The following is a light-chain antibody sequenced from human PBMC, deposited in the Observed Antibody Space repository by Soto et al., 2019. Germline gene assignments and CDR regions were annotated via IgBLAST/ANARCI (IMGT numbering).Light chain of an antibody. CDR2: DAS. CDR1: QSFASY. Sequence: EIVLTQSPATLSLSPGERVTLSCRASQSFASYLAWYQQKPGQAPRLLIYDASKRATGIPARFSGRGSGTEFLLTISSLEPEDFAVYYCQQRSNWPPVITFGQGTRLEIK. CDR3: QQRSNWPPVIT. V-gene: IGKV3-11*01. J-gene: IGKJ5*01.